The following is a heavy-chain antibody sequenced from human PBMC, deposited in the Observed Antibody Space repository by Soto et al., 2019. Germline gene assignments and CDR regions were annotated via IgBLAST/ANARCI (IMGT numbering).Heavy chain of an antibody. V-gene: IGHV4-39*01. CDR2: IYYNGST. J-gene: IGHJ5*02. Sequence: WETLFLTCTVSGGSVSSRIYFWGWIRQPPGKGLEWIGTIYYNGSTYYNPSLKSRVTLSVDTSKNQFSLKLTSVTASDTGLYYCARQRVVPATPTNWFDPWGQGTLVTVSS. CDR1: GGSVSSRIYF. D-gene: IGHD2-15*01. CDR3: ARQRVVPATPTNWFDP.